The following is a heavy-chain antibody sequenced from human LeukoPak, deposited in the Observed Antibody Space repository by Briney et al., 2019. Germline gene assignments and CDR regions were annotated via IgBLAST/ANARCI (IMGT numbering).Heavy chain of an antibody. J-gene: IGHJ4*02. D-gene: IGHD3-16*01. CDR1: GGSISSGGYY. CDR3: ARNGEVSRFDY. V-gene: IGHV4-30-2*01. CDR2: IYHSGST. Sequence: SQTLSLTCTVSGGSISSGGYYWSWIRQPPGKGLEWIGYIYHSGSTYYNPSLKSRVTISIDTSKNQFSLKLSSVTAADTAVYYCARNGEVSRFDYWGQGTLVTVSS.